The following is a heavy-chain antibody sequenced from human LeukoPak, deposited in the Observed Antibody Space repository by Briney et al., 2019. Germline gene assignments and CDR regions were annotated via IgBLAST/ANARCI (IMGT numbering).Heavy chain of an antibody. V-gene: IGHV3-7*01. CDR1: GLTLSNYW. J-gene: IGHJ4*02. Sequence: GGSLRLSCVAPGLTLSNYWMSWVRQAPGKGLEWVATIKPDGSEKYYVDSVKGRFTISRDNAKRSLYLQMNSLRVEDTAMYYCARVGGGDGSGWSTTDYWGQGTLVTISS. CDR2: IKPDGSEK. D-gene: IGHD6-19*01. CDR3: ARVGGGDGSGWSTTDY.